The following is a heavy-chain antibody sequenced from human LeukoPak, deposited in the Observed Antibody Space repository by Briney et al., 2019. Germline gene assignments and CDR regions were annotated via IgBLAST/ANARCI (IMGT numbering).Heavy chain of an antibody. V-gene: IGHV3-74*03. CDR1: GFTFSNYW. Sequence: GESLKISCAASGFTFSNYWVHWVRQAPGKGLVWVSRINRDGSTTKYADSVKGRFTVSRDNAKNTLNLQMNSLRAEDTAVYYCARDKKSGESSEIDYWGQGTLVTVSS. CDR3: ARDKKSGESSEIDY. J-gene: IGHJ4*02. CDR2: INRDGSTT. D-gene: IGHD3-10*01.